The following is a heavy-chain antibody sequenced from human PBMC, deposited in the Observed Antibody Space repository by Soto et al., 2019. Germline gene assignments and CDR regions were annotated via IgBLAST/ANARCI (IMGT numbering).Heavy chain of an antibody. Sequence: QVQLVQSGAEVKKPGASVKVSCKASGYTFTSYDINWVRQATGQGLEWMGWMNPNSGNTGYAQKFQGRVTMTRKTSISTAYMELSSLGSEETAVYYCARSYQLHTDYYYYYMDVWGKGTTVTVSS. CDR3: ARSYQLHTDYYYYYMDV. J-gene: IGHJ6*03. D-gene: IGHD2-2*01. CDR2: MNPNSGNT. V-gene: IGHV1-8*01. CDR1: GYTFTSYD.